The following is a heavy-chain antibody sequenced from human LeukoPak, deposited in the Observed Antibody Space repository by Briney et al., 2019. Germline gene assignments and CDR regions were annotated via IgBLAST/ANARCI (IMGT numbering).Heavy chain of an antibody. CDR2: ISSSSSYI. V-gene: IGHV3-21*01. D-gene: IGHD6-13*01. CDR1: GFTVSRNY. Sequence: PGGSLRLSCAASGFTVSRNYMSWVRQAPGKGLEWVSSISSSSSYIYYADSVKGRFTISRDNAKNSLYLQMNSLRAEDTAVYYCARNSKQQPIDYWGQGTLVTVSS. J-gene: IGHJ4*02. CDR3: ARNSKQQPIDY.